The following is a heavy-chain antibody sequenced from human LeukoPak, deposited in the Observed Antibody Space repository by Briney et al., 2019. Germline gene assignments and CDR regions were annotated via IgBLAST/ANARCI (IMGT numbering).Heavy chain of an antibody. CDR1: GASISSSSYY. V-gene: IGHV4-39*07. J-gene: IGHJ3*02. CDR2: IYYSGST. CDR3: AREPTISPFHIDAFDI. Sequence: SETLSLTCTVSGASISSSSYYWGWIRQPPGKGPEWIGSIYYSGSTYYHPSLKSRVTISVDTSKNQFSLKLSSVTAADTAVYYCAREPTISPFHIDAFDIWGQGTMVTVSS. D-gene: IGHD3-3*02.